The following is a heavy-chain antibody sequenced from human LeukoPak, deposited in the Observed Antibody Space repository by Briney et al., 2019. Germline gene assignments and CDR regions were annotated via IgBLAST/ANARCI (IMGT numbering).Heavy chain of an antibody. CDR1: GGSISSSTYY. J-gene: IGHJ3*02. D-gene: IGHD4-17*01. CDR3: ARRTTVRAFDI. CDR2: IYYSGST. Sequence: SETLSLTCAVSGGSISSSTYYWGWIRQPPGKGLEWIGSIYYSGSTYYNPSLKSRVTIFVDTSKNQFSLKLTSVTAADTAVYYCARRTTVRAFDIWGQGTMVTVSS. V-gene: IGHV4-39*01.